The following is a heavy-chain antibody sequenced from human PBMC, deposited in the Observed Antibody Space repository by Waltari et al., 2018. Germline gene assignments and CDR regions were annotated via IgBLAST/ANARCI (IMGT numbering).Heavy chain of an antibody. CDR3: AKGRGYCTGGSCYSDY. D-gene: IGHD2-15*01. Sequence: SYAMRWIRPAPGKGLEWGSTVTGGGDSTYYADSVKGRFTIPRENSKNTLYLQMNNLRVEDTAVYYCAKGRGYCTGGSCYSDYWGQGTLATVSS. CDR1: SYA. J-gene: IGHJ4*02. CDR2: VTGGGDST. V-gene: IGHV3-23*01.